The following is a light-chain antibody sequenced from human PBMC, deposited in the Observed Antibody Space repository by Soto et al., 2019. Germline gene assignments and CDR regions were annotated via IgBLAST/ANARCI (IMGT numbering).Light chain of an antibody. Sequence: DIQMTQSPSSLSASVGDRVTITCRASQGIAKYLNWYQQKPGKAPTLLIHDASNLETGVPSRFSGSGSGTDFTFTISSLQPEDFATYYCQQFDELPLTFGPGTKVDIK. CDR1: QGIAKY. CDR3: QQFDELPLT. CDR2: DAS. V-gene: IGKV1-33*01. J-gene: IGKJ3*01.